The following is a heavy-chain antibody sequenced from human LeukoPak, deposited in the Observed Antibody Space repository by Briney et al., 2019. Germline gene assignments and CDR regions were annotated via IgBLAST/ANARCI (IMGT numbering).Heavy chain of an antibody. V-gene: IGHV4-4*02. D-gene: IGHD5-12*01. CDR2: IYRSGST. Sequence: SETLSLTCTVSGGSISSSNWWSWVRQPPGKGLEWIGEIYRSGSTNYNPSLKSRVTISVDKSKNQFSLKLSSVTAADTAMYYCARYRGASGYHFDYWGQGTLVTVSS. CDR3: ARYRGASGYHFDY. CDR1: GGSISSSNW. J-gene: IGHJ4*02.